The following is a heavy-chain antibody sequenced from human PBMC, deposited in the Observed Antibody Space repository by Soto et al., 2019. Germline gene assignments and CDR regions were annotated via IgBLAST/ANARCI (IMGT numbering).Heavy chain of an antibody. Sequence: SETLSLTCTVSGGSISSYYWSWIRQPPGKGLEWIGYIYYSGSTNYNPSLKSRVTISVDTSKNQFSLKLSSVTAADTAVYYCARGEGRDGYNLGVYYYYGMDVWGQGTTVTV. CDR1: GGSISSYY. V-gene: IGHV4-59*01. D-gene: IGHD5-12*01. CDR3: ARGEGRDGYNLGVYYYYGMDV. J-gene: IGHJ6*02. CDR2: IYYSGST.